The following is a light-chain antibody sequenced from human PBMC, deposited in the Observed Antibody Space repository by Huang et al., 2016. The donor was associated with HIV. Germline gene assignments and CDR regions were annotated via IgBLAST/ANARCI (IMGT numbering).Light chain of an antibody. J-gene: IGKJ1*01. CDR1: QSVSSS. CDR3: QQYNDWPRT. CDR2: GAS. Sequence: DIVMTQSPATLSVSAGERATLSCRASQSVSSSLAWYQQKHGQAPRLLIYGASTRATGVPARFSGSGSGTEFTLTISSLQSEDFAVYYCQQYNDWPRTFGQGTKVEI. V-gene: IGKV3-15*01.